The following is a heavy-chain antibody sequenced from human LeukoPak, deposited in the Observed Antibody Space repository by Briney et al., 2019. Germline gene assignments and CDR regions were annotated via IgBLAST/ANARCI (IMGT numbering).Heavy chain of an antibody. CDR3: ARVRRYSSSWYNWFDP. CDR1: GGTFSSYA. J-gene: IGHJ5*02. CDR2: ISAYNGNT. V-gene: IGHV1-18*01. Sequence: ASVKVSCKASGGTFSSYAISWVRQAPGQGLEWMGWISAYNGNTNYAQKLQGRVTMTTDTSTSTAYMELRSLRSDDTAVYYCARVRRYSSSWYNWFDPWGQGTLVTVSS. D-gene: IGHD6-13*01.